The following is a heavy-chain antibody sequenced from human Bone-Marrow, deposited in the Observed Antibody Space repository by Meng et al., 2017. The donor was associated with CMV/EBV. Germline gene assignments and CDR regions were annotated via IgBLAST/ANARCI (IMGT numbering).Heavy chain of an antibody. J-gene: IGHJ6*02. V-gene: IGHV1-46*01. CDR3: ARDSPYCSGPSCSRHSPDYYGMDV. CDR2: INPSARST. Sequence: ASVKVSCKASGYTFTSHYIHWVRQAPGQGLEWMGIINPSARSTRYAQKFQGRVTMTGDTPTSTVYLELNSLRSQDTAVYYCARDSPYCSGPSCSRHSPDYYGMDVCGQGTTVTVSS. D-gene: IGHD2-2*01. CDR1: GYTFTSHY.